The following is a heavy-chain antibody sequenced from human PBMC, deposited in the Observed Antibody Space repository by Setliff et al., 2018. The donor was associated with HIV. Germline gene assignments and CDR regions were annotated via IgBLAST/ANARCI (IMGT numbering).Heavy chain of an antibody. CDR2: INYSGST. CDR1: GGSISSSSYY. J-gene: IGHJ6*03. D-gene: IGHD2-2*01. CDR3: ARVDCSSTSCYRDYYYYMDV. Sequence: TSETLSLTCTVSGGSISSSSYYWGWIRKRPGQGLEWIGSINYSGSTYYNPSLKSRVTISVDTSKNQFSLKLSSVTASDTAVYYCARVDCSSTSCYRDYYYYMDVWGKGTTVTVSS. V-gene: IGHV4-39*01.